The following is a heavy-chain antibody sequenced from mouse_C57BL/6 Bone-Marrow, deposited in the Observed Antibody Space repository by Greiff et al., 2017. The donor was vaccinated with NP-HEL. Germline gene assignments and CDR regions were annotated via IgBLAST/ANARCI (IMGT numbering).Heavy chain of an antibody. Sequence: VQLKESGAELVRPGASVKLSCTASGFNFKDDYMHWVKQRPEQGLEWIGWIDPENGDTEYASKFQGKATITADTSSNTAYLQLSSLTSEDTAVYYCTTRRDYWGQGTTLTVSS. CDR1: GFNFKDDY. CDR3: TTRRDY. CDR2: IDPENGDT. J-gene: IGHJ2*01. V-gene: IGHV14-4*01.